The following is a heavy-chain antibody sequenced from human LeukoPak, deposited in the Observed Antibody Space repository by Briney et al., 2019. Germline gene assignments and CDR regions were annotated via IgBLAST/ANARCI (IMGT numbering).Heavy chain of an antibody. Sequence: GGSLRLSCAAAGFTFSSYAMSWVRQAPGKGLEWVSAISGSGSSTYYADSVKGRFTISRDNSKNTLYLQMNTLRAEDTAIYYCAKDYSSGYYYFDYWGQGTQVAVSS. CDR2: ISGSGSST. CDR1: GFTFSSYA. J-gene: IGHJ4*02. CDR3: AKDYSSGYYYFDY. D-gene: IGHD3-22*01. V-gene: IGHV3-23*01.